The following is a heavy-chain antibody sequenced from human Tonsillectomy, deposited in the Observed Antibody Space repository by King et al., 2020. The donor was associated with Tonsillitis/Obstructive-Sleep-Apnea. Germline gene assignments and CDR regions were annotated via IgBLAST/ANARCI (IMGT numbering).Heavy chain of an antibody. Sequence: VQLVESGGGVVQPGRSLRLSCAASGFTFSSYAMHWVRQAPGKGLEWVAVISYDGSNKYDADSVKGRFTISRDNSKNTLYLQMNSLRAEATAVYYCASPDIVVVVAAQLSFFDIWGQGTMVTVSS. V-gene: IGHV3-30*01. CDR1: GFTFSSYA. CDR2: ISYDGSNK. CDR3: ASPDIVVVVAAQLSFFDI. D-gene: IGHD2-15*01. J-gene: IGHJ3*02.